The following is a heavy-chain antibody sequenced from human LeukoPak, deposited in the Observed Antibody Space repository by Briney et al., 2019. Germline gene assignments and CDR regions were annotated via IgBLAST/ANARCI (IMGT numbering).Heavy chain of an antibody. D-gene: IGHD3-10*01. Sequence: SETPSLTCTVSGGSISSYYWSWIRQPPGKGLEWIGYIYYSGSTNYNPSLKSRVTISVDTSKNQFSLKLSSVTAADTAVYYCARHTPSIWFGEADAFDIWGQGTMVTVSS. V-gene: IGHV4-59*08. J-gene: IGHJ3*02. CDR1: GGSISSYY. CDR2: IYYSGST. CDR3: ARHTPSIWFGEADAFDI.